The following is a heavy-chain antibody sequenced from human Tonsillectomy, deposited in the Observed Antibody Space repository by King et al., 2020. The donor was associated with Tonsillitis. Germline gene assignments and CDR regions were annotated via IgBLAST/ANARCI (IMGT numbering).Heavy chain of an antibody. CDR1: GFTFSYYW. CDR2: IYSDDSDT. CDR3: ARLASDVTPTATQIHYYYYS. Sequence: QLVQSGAEAKKPGESLKISCKGSGFTFSYYWIGWVRQMPGKGLEWMGLIYSDDSDTRYSPSFQGQVTISVDKFISTTYLQWNSLKASDTAIYYCARLASDVTPTATQIHYYYYSWGQGTLGTVSS. D-gene: IGHD1-1*01. J-gene: IGHJ4*02. V-gene: IGHV5-51*01.